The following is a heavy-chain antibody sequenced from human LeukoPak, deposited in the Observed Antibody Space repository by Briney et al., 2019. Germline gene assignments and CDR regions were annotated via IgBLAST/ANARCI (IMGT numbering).Heavy chain of an antibody. CDR1: GYTFTSYY. V-gene: IGHV1-46*01. D-gene: IGHD3-22*01. J-gene: IGHJ1*01. CDR2: INPSGGST. Sequence: GASVKVSCKASGYTFTSYYMHWVRQAPGQGLEWMGIINPSGGSTSYAQKFRGRVTMTRDTSTSTVYMELSSLRSEDTAVYYCARAFDSSGYYPEYFQHWGQGTLVTVSS. CDR3: ARAFDSSGYYPEYFQH.